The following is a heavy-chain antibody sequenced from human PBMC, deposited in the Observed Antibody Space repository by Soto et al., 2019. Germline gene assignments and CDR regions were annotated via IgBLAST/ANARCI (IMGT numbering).Heavy chain of an antibody. CDR3: ARDSGVFDS. Sequence: EVELVESGGGLVKPGGSLRLSCAASGFTFSTHSMNWVRQAPGKGLEWVSYISSGSDYIYYADSLKGRFTISRDNAKNSLYLQINSLRAEDTAVYYCARDSGVFDSWGQGTLVTVSS. CDR2: ISSGSDYI. D-gene: IGHD2-8*01. J-gene: IGHJ4*02. CDR1: GFTFSTHS. V-gene: IGHV3-21*01.